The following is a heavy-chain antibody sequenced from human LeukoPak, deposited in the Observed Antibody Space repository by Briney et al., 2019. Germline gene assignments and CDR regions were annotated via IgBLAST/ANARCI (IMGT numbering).Heavy chain of an antibody. CDR1: GFTFSSYS. V-gene: IGHV3-21*01. Sequence: GGSLRLSCAASGFTFSSYSMNWVRQAPGKGLEWASSISSSSSYIYYADSVKGRFTISRDNAKNSLYLQMNSLRAEDTAVYYCARAYDFWSGPIDYWGQGTLVTVSS. J-gene: IGHJ4*02. CDR3: ARAYDFWSGPIDY. CDR2: ISSSSSYI. D-gene: IGHD3-3*01.